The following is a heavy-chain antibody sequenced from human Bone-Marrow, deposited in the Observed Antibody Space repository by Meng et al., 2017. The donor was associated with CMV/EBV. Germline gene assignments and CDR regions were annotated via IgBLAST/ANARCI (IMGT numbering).Heavy chain of an antibody. J-gene: IGHJ6*02. D-gene: IGHD3-10*01. CDR3: ARTFGGGTAHPGRYYYYGREV. CDR1: GGSISSGDYY. V-gene: IGHV4-30-4*02. CDR2: IYYSGST. Sequence: SEILSLTCTVSGGSISSGDYYWSWIRQPPGKGLEWIGYIYYSGSTYYNPSLKSRVTISVDTSKNQFSLKLSSVTAADTAVYYCARTFGGGTAHPGRYYYYGREVWGQGTTVTVSS.